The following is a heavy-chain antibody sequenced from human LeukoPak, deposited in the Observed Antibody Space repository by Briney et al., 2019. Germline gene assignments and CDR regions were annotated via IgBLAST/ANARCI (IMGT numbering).Heavy chain of an antibody. D-gene: IGHD6-6*01. J-gene: IGHJ4*02. Sequence: ASVKVSCKASGYTFTSYDINWVRQATGQGLEWMGWMNPNSGSTGYAQKFQGRVTITRNTSISTAYMELSSLRSEDTAVYYCARGLWGIAARPSRDFDYWGQGTLVTVSS. V-gene: IGHV1-8*03. CDR2: MNPNSGST. CDR1: GYTFTSYD. CDR3: ARGLWGIAARPSRDFDY.